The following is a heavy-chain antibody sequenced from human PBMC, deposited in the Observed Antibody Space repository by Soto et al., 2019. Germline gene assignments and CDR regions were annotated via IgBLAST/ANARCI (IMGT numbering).Heavy chain of an antibody. Sequence: PGGSLRLSCAASGFTFSSYGMHWVRQAPGKGLEWVALISYGGSDKYFADSVKGRFTISRDNSKNTLYLQMNSLRVEDTAVYYCGAGQYFSDYWGQGTLVTVSS. V-gene: IGHV3-30*03. CDR3: GAGQYFSDY. CDR1: GFTFSSYG. D-gene: IGHD6-13*01. CDR2: ISYGGSDK. J-gene: IGHJ4*02.